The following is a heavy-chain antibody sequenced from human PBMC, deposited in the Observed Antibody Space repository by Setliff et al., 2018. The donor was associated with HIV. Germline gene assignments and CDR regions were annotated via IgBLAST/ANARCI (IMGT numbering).Heavy chain of an antibody. CDR1: GFTFNHYA. D-gene: IGHD3-22*01. V-gene: IGHV1-69*10. J-gene: IGHJ4*02. CDR3: VRVGPWYYARSGYLASWDY. Sequence: SVKVSCKASGFTFNHYALSWVRQAPGQRPEWMGGTNPQSDIANYAQRFQGRVTITADHSTTTTYMELTSLSADDTAVYYCVRVGPWYYARSGYLASWDYWGQGTLVTVSS. CDR2: TNPQSDIA.